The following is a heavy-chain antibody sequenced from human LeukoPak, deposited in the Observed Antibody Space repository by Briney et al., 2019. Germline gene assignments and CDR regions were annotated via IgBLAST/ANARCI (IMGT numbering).Heavy chain of an antibody. CDR3: AKDLGRYYGSGIVNDAFDI. Sequence: PGGSLRLSCAASGFTFSSYAMSWVRQAPGKGLEWVSAISGSGGSTYYADSVKGRFTISRDNSKNTLYLQMNSLRAEDTAVYYCAKDLGRYYGSGIVNDAFDIWGQGTMVTVSS. CDR2: ISGSGGST. CDR1: GFTFSSYA. V-gene: IGHV3-23*01. D-gene: IGHD3-10*01. J-gene: IGHJ3*02.